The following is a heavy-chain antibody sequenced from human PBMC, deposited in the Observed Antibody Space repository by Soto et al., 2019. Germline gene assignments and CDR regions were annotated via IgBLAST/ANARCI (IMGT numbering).Heavy chain of an antibody. J-gene: IGHJ3*02. CDR1: GFTFSSYG. CDR2: IWYDGSNK. D-gene: IGHD6-19*01. CDR3: AREAVAGTDAFDI. V-gene: IGHV3-33*08. Sequence: GGSLRLSCAACGFTFSSYGMHWVRQAPGKGLEWVAVIWYDGSNKYYADSVKGRFTISRDNSKNTLYLQMNSLRAEDTAVYYCAREAVAGTDAFDIWGQGTMGTVSS.